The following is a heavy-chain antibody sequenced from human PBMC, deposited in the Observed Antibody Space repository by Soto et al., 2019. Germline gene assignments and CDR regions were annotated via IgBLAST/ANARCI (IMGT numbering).Heavy chain of an antibody. J-gene: IGHJ4*02. CDR1: GFTFSSYA. Sequence: EVQLLDSGGGLLQPGGSLRLSCAASGFTFSSYAMNWVRQAPGKGLEWVSGISGSGGRTYYADSVKGRFTISRDNSKNMLYLQMNSLRAEDTAVYYCALVRGATGSTWGQGTLVTVSS. D-gene: IGHD3-10*01. V-gene: IGHV3-23*01. CDR2: ISGSGGRT. CDR3: ALVRGATGST.